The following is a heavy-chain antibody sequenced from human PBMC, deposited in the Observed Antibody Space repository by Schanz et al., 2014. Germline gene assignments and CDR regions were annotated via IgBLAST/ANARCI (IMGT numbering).Heavy chain of an antibody. D-gene: IGHD1-26*01. J-gene: IGHJ4*02. V-gene: IGHV3-33*01. Sequence: QVQLVESGGGVVQPGRSLRLSCAASGFTFSRYGMHWVRQAPGKGLEWVAGIWYDGSNKYYADSVKGRFTISRDNSKNTRFLQMNSRRAEDTAVDYCARDDTTESYYSAVPAIDYWGQGTLLTVSS. CDR2: IWYDGSNK. CDR1: GFTFSRYG. CDR3: ARDDTTESYYSAVPAIDY.